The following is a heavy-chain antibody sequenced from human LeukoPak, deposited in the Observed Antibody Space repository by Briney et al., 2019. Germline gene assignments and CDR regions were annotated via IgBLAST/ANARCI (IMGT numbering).Heavy chain of an antibody. CDR1: GGSISSYY. D-gene: IGHD4-23*01. Sequence: SETLSLTCTVSGGSISSYYWSWIRQPPGKGLEWIGYIYYSGSTNYNPSLKSRVTISVDTSKNQFSLKLSSVTAADTAVYYCARDLTGYGGLGNWGQGTLVTVSS. CDR2: IYYSGST. J-gene: IGHJ4*02. CDR3: ARDLTGYGGLGN. V-gene: IGHV4-59*01.